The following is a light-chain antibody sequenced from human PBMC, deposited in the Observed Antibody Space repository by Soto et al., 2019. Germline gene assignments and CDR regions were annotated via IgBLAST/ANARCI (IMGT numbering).Light chain of an antibody. CDR1: QTIISF. J-gene: IGKJ1*01. V-gene: IGKV1-5*03. CDR2: KAS. Sequence: DIKMTQSPSTLSGSVGDRVTITCRASQTIISFLAWYQQEPGKAPKLLIHKASSLQSGVPSRFSGSGSGTDFTLTISSLHPDDFATYYCQQYNSYSPTFGQGTKVDI. CDR3: QQYNSYSPT.